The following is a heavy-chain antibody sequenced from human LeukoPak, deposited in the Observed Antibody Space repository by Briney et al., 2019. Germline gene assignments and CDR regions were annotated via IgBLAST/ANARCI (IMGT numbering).Heavy chain of an antibody. V-gene: IGHV4-59*01. J-gene: IGHJ1*01. CDR1: GGSINDYY. D-gene: IGHD3-10*01. CDR2: IYYSGST. Sequence: SETLSLTCTVSGGSINDYYWNWIRQPPGKGLEWIGYIYYSGSTNYNPSLKSRVTISVDTSKTRFSLRLSSVTAADTAVYYCARGYYDSGTYSGYFQHWGQGTLATVSS. CDR3: ARGYYDSGTYSGYFQH.